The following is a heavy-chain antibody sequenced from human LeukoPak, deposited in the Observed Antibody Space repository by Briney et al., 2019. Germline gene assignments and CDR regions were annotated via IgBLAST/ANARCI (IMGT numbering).Heavy chain of an antibody. CDR1: GFTVSSNY. CDR2: ISRSGDSI. Sequence: GGSLRLSCAASGFTVSSNYMSWVRQAPGKGLEWVSYISRSGDSIYYADSVKGRFTISRDNAKNSLYLQMNSLRGEDTAVYYCAGGGYSSGWYSSPDYWGQGTLVTVSS. V-gene: IGHV3-11*01. D-gene: IGHD6-19*01. J-gene: IGHJ4*02. CDR3: AGGGYSSGWYSSPDY.